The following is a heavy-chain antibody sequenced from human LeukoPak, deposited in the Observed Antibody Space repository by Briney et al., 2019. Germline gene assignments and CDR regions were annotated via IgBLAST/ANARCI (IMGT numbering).Heavy chain of an antibody. Sequence: QSGGSLRLSCAASGFTFSSYAMSWVRQAPGKGLEWVSAISGNGGSTYYADSVKGRFTISRDISKNTPYLQMNSPRAEDTAVYYCAKAGLGYSYGSSLYYFDYWGQGTLVTVSS. CDR3: AKAGLGYSYGSSLYYFDY. CDR2: ISGNGGST. J-gene: IGHJ4*02. CDR1: GFTFSSYA. D-gene: IGHD5-18*01. V-gene: IGHV3-23*01.